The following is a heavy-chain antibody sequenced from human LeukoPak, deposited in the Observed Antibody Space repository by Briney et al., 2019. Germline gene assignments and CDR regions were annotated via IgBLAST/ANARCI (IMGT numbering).Heavy chain of an antibody. Sequence: SETLSLTCTVSGGSISTYYWSWIRQPPGKGLEWIGYIYYSGSTSYSPSLKSRVTISVDTSKNQFSLKLSSVAAADTAVYYCARHAAHRNFDYWGQGTLVTVSS. V-gene: IGHV4-59*08. CDR2: IYYSGST. CDR3: ARHAAHRNFDY. J-gene: IGHJ4*02. D-gene: IGHD6-25*01. CDR1: GGSISTYY.